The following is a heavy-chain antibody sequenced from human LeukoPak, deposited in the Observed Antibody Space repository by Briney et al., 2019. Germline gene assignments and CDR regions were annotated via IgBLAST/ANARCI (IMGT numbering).Heavy chain of an antibody. CDR2: FYYTGST. CDR3: ARSGYQHWFDP. D-gene: IGHD3-3*01. V-gene: IGHV4-39*01. J-gene: IGHJ5*02. Sequence: SETLSLTCIVSGGSISSSGYYWDWIRQPPGKGLEWIGNFYYTGSTYYNPSLKSRITISVDTSKNQFSLKLRSVTAADTAVYYCARSGYQHWFDPWGQGTLVTVSS. CDR1: GGSISSSGYY.